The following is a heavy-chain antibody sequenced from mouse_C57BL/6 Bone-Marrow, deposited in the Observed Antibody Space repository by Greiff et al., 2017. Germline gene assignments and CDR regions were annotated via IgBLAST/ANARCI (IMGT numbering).Heavy chain of an antibody. CDR2: ISYDGSN. D-gene: IGHD1-1*01. Sequence: EVKVEESGPGLVKPSQSLSLTCSVTGYSITSGYYWNWIRQFPGNKLEWMGYISYDGSNNYNPSLTNRISITRDTSKNQFFLKLNSVTTEDTATYDCASAITTVVAGFDYWGQGTTLTVSS. CDR1: GYSITSGYY. CDR3: ASAITTVVAGFDY. V-gene: IGHV3-6*01. J-gene: IGHJ2*01.